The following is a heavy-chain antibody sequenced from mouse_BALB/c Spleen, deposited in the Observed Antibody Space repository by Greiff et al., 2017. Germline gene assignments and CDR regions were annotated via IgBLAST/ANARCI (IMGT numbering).Heavy chain of an antibody. J-gene: IGHJ3*01. CDR3: AREGVLTTATAY. D-gene: IGHD1-2*01. CDR1: GFTFSDYY. V-gene: IGHV5-4*02. CDR2: ISDGGSYT. Sequence: EVMLVESGGGLVKPGGSLKLSCAASGFTFSDYYMYWVRQTPEKRLEWVATISDGGSYTYYPDSVKGRFTISRDNAKNNLYLQMSSLKSEDTAMYYCAREGVLTTATAYWGQGTLVTVSA.